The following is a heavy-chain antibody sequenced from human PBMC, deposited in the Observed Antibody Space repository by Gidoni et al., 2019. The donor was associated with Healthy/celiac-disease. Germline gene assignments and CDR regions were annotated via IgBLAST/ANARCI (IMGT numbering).Heavy chain of an antibody. CDR3: ARPMVSSTRRGDAFDI. D-gene: IGHD2-2*01. Sequence: EVQLVQSGAEVKKPGESLKISCKGSGYSFTSYWIGWVRQMPGKGLEWMGIISPGDSDTRYSPSFQGQVTISADKSISTAYLQWSSLKASNTAMYYCARPMVSSTRRGDAFDIWGQGTMVTVSS. V-gene: IGHV5-51*01. CDR2: ISPGDSDT. J-gene: IGHJ3*02. CDR1: GYSFTSYW.